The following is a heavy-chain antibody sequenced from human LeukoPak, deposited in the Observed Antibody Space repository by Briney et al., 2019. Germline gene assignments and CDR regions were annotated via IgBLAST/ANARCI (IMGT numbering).Heavy chain of an antibody. CDR2: ISSSSSYI. CDR3: ARERVAVAGKPGGNYYYYYMDV. J-gene: IGHJ6*03. Sequence: GGSLRLSCAASGFTFSSYSMNWVRQAPGKGLEWVSSISSSSSYIYYADSVKGRFTISRDNAKNSLYLQMNSLRAEDTAVYYCARERVAVAGKPGGNYYYYYMDVWGKGTTVTVSS. V-gene: IGHV3-21*01. CDR1: GFTFSSYS. D-gene: IGHD6-19*01.